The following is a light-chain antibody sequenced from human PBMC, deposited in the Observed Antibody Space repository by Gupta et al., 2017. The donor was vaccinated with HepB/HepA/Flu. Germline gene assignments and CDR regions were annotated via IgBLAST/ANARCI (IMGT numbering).Light chain of an antibody. CDR1: QSLLHSNGYNY. CDR3: MQARRRGFT. CDR2: SGS. Sequence: DIVMTQSPLSLPVTTGEPASISCRSSQSLLHSNGYNYLDWYLQKPGQSPQLLIYSGSNRASGVPDRFSGSGSGTDFTLKISRVEAEDVGVYYCMQARRRGFTFGPGTKVDIK. V-gene: IGKV2-28*01. J-gene: IGKJ3*01.